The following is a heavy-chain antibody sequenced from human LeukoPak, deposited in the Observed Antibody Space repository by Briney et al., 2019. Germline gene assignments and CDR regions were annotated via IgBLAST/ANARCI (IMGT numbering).Heavy chain of an antibody. Sequence: GGSLRLSCAASGFTFSSYAMSWVRQAPGKGLEWVSAISGSGGSTYYADSVKGRFTISRDNSKNTLYLQMNSLRAEDTAVYYCAKDGYCSSTSCHNLPMDVWGQGTLVTVSS. J-gene: IGHJ4*02. CDR1: GFTFSSYA. CDR2: ISGSGGST. D-gene: IGHD2-2*02. CDR3: AKDGYCSSTSCHNLPMDV. V-gene: IGHV3-23*01.